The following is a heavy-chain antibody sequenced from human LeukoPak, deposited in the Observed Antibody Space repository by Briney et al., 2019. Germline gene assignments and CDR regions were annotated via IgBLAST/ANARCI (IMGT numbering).Heavy chain of an antibody. D-gene: IGHD3-10*01. CDR1: GFTFSSYW. V-gene: IGHV3-74*01. CDR3: AKVTYGSGTYGAFDS. CDR2: IKTDGSNT. J-gene: IGHJ4*02. Sequence: GGSLRLSCAASGFTFSSYWMHWVRQAPGKGLVWVSRIKTDGSNTNYADSVKGRFTISRDNSKNTLYLQMNSLRAEDTAVYYCAKVTYGSGTYGAFDSWGQGTLVTVSS.